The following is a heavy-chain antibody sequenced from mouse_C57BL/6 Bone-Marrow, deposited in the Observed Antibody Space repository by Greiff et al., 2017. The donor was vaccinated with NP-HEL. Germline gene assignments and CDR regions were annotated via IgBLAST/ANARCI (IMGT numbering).Heavy chain of an antibody. CDR2: IDPSDSYT. CDR1: GYTFTSYW. J-gene: IGHJ3*01. D-gene: IGHD4-1*01. Sequence: QVQLQQPGAELVLPGASVKLSCKASGYTFTSYWMHWVKQRPGQGLEWIGEIDPSDSYTNYNQQFKGKSTLTVDKSSSTAYMQLRSLTSEDSAVYYCAWDWFAYWGQGTLVTVSA. CDR3: AWDWFAY. V-gene: IGHV1-69*01.